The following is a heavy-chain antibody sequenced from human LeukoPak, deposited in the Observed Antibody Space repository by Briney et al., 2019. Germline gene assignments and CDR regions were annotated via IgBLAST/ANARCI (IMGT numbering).Heavy chain of an antibody. J-gene: IGHJ3*02. D-gene: IGHD4-23*01. Sequence: GGSLRLSCAASGFTFSNYSMNWVRQAPGKGLEWVSSISSSSSYIYYADSVKGRFTISRDNAKNSLYLQMNSLRAEDTAVYYCAGRDPTLAALGAFDIWGQGTMVTVSS. CDR3: AGRDPTLAALGAFDI. CDR2: ISSSSSYI. V-gene: IGHV3-21*01. CDR1: GFTFSNYS.